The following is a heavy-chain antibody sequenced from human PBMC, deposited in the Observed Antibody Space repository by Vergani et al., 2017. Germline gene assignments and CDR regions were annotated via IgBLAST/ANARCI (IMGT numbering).Heavy chain of an antibody. CDR2: ISWNSGGT. CDR3: AKAPSGGVVRGPDY. V-gene: IGHV3-9*01. D-gene: IGHD3-10*01. J-gene: IGHJ4*02. Sequence: VQLVESGGGLVQPGRSLRLSCAASGFTFDDYAMHWVRQAPGKGLEWVSGISWNSGGTGYADSVKGRFTISRDNSKNTVYLQMKSLRVEDTAIYYCAKAPSGGVVRGPDYWGQGTLVTVSS. CDR1: GFTFDDYA.